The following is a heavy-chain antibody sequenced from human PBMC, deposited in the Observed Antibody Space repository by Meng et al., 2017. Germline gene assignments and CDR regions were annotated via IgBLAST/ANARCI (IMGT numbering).Heavy chain of an antibody. D-gene: IGHD1-26*01. CDR1: GFTFSSYA. CDR2: ISGSGGRT. V-gene: IGHV3-23*01. J-gene: IGHJ4*02. CDR3: AKYMGGSYYFDY. Sequence: GESLKISCAASGFTFSSYAMSWVRQAPGKGLEWVSAISGSGGRTYYADSVKGRFTISRDNSKNTLYLQMNSLRAEDTAVYYCAKYMGGSYYFDYWGQGTLVTVSS.